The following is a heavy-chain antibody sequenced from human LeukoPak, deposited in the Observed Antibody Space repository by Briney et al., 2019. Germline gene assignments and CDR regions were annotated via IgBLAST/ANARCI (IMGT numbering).Heavy chain of an antibody. J-gene: IGHJ4*02. Sequence: SETLSLTCTVSGGSISSCYWSWIRQPPGKGLEWIGYIYYSGTTNYNPSLKSRVTISVDTSKNQFSLKLSSVTAADTAVYYCARGVYIAAAQYAYWGQGTLVTVSS. V-gene: IGHV4-59*01. D-gene: IGHD6-13*01. CDR1: GGSISSCY. CDR2: IYYSGTT. CDR3: ARGVYIAAAQYAY.